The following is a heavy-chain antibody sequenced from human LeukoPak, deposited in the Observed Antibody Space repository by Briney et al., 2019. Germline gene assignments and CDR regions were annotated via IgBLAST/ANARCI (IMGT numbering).Heavy chain of an antibody. CDR3: ARVRRVATTRGGFDY. J-gene: IGHJ4*02. D-gene: IGHD5-24*01. Sequence: SETLSLTCTVSGGSISSSSYYWGWIRQPPGKGLEWIGSIYYSGSTYYNPSLKSRVTISVDTSKNQFSLKLSSVTAADTAVYYCARVRRVATTRGGFDYWGQGTLVTVSS. V-gene: IGHV4-39*07. CDR1: GGSISSSSYY. CDR2: IYYSGST.